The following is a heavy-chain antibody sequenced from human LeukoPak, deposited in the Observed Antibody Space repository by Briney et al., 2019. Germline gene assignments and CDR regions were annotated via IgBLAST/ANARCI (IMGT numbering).Heavy chain of an antibody. CDR3: ARDRHIVVVTASSVWWFDP. V-gene: IGHV3-11*04. Sequence: PGGSLRLSCAASGFTFSDYYMSWIRQAPGKGLEWVSYISSSGSTIYYADSVKGRFTISRDNSKNTLYLQMNSLRAEDTAVYYCARDRHIVVVTASSVWWFDPWGQGTLVTVSS. D-gene: IGHD2-21*02. CDR2: ISSSGSTI. J-gene: IGHJ5*02. CDR1: GFTFSDYY.